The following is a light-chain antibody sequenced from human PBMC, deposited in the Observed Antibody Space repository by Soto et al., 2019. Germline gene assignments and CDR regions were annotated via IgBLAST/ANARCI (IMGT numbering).Light chain of an antibody. CDR2: DNN. J-gene: IGLJ1*01. V-gene: IGLV1-40*01. CDR3: QSYDSSLGGSNV. CDR1: SSNLGAGYD. Sequence: QSVLTQPPSVSGAPGQRATISCTGSSSNLGAGYDVHWYQQLPGTAPKLLIYDNNNRPSGVPDRFSGSKSGTSASLAITGLQAEDEADYYCQSYDSSLGGSNVFGTGTKVTVL.